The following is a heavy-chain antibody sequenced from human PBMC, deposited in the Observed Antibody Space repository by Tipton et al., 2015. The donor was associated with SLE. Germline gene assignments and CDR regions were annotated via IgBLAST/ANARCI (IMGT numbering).Heavy chain of an antibody. Sequence: TLSLTCTVSGGSISSYYWSWIRQPPGKGLEWIGYIYYSGSTNYNPSLKSRVTISVDTSKNQFSLKLSSVTAADTAVYYCARMYSSSSYFDYWGQGTLVTVSS. D-gene: IGHD6-6*01. J-gene: IGHJ4*02. CDR1: GGSISSYY. CDR2: IYYSGST. CDR3: ARMYSSSSYFDY. V-gene: IGHV4-59*01.